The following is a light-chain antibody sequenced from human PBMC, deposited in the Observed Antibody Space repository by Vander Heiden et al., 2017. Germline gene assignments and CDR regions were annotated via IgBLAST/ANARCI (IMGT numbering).Light chain of an antibody. Sequence: QSVLLQPTSVSGAPGQWVTVTCTWSSSNIGAGYDVHWYQQFPGEAPKLLIFVNNIRPSGVPDRFSGSKSGASASLSITGLQADDEADYYCQSYDRSLSGSVFGTGTKVTVL. CDR2: VNN. J-gene: IGLJ1*01. CDR3: QSYDRSLSGSV. CDR1: SSNIGAGYD. V-gene: IGLV1-40*01.